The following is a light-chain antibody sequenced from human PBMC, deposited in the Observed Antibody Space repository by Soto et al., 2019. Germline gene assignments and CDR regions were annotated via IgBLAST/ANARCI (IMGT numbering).Light chain of an antibody. CDR3: CSYAGSFRV. J-gene: IGLJ1*01. Sequence: QSALPQPRSVSGSPGQSGTISCTGTSRDVGGYNYVSWYQQHPGKAPKLMIYDVSNRPSGVPHRFSGSKSGNTASLTIFGLEADDEAEYYCCSYAGSFRVFGTRTKVTVL. V-gene: IGLV2-11*01. CDR2: DVS. CDR1: SRDVGGYNY.